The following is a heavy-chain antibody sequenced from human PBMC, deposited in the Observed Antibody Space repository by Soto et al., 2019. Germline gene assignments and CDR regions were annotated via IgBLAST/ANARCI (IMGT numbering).Heavy chain of an antibody. V-gene: IGHV1-8*01. D-gene: IGHD3-3*02. Sequence: QVQLVQSGAEVKQPGASVKVSCKASAYTLNNHDIHWVRQAPGQGLEWMGWMNPKTTNTIYAQKFQARVTMTRNTSISTPYMELRSLKSEDTAVYFCASGPFYECLLRYWGQGTPVTVSS. J-gene: IGHJ4*02. CDR1: AYTLNNHD. CDR2: MNPKTTNT. CDR3: ASGPFYECLLRY.